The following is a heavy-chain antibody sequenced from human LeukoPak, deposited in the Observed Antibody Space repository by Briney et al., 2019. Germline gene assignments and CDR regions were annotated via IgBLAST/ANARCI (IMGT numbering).Heavy chain of an antibody. J-gene: IGHJ5*02. CDR1: GFSLSTSGVG. Sequence: SGPTLVNPTQTLTLTCTFSGFSLSTSGVGVGWIRQPPGKALEWLALIYWNDDKRYSPSLKSRLTITKDTSKNQVVLTMTNMDPVDTATYYCAHRRYYYDSSGLLTNWFDPWGQGTLVTVSS. V-gene: IGHV2-5*01. CDR2: IYWNDDK. D-gene: IGHD3-22*01. CDR3: AHRRYYYDSSGLLTNWFDP.